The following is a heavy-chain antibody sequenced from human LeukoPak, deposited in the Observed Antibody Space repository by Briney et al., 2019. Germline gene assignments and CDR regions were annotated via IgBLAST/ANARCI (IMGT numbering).Heavy chain of an antibody. V-gene: IGHV1-2*02. D-gene: IGHD2-2*01. CDR1: GYTFTGYY. Sequence: ASVKVSFKASGYTFTGYYMHWVRQAPGQGREWVGWINPNSGGTNYAQKFQGRGTMTRETSISTAYMELSRLRSDDTAVYYCARATTRCYLNWGQGTLVTVSS. CDR2: INPNSGGT. CDR3: ARATTRCYLN. J-gene: IGHJ4*02.